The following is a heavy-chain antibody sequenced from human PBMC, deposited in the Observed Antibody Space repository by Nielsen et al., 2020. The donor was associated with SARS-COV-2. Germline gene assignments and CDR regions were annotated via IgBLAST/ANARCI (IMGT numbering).Heavy chain of an antibody. D-gene: IGHD6-13*01. CDR2: IYHSGST. CDR3: ARSIAAAAWFDP. CDR1: GGSISSSNW. J-gene: IGHJ5*02. V-gene: IGHV4-4*02. Sequence: SETLSLTCAVSGGSISSSNWWSWVRQPPGKGLEWIGEIYHSGSTNYNPSLKSRVTISVDTSKNQFSLKLSSVTAADTAVYYCARSIAAAAWFDPWGQGTLVTV.